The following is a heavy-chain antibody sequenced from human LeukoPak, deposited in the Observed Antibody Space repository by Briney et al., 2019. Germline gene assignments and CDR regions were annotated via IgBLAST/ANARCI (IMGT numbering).Heavy chain of an antibody. J-gene: IGHJ4*02. CDR1: GGTFSSYA. Sequence: SVKVSCKASGGTFSSYAISWVRQAPGQGLEWMGRIIPILGIANYAQKFQGRVTITADKSTSTAYMELSSLRSDDTAVYYCARTLFIAAVSSCFDYWGQGTLVTVSS. CDR2: IIPILGIA. V-gene: IGHV1-69*04. CDR3: ARTLFIAAVSSCFDY. D-gene: IGHD6-13*01.